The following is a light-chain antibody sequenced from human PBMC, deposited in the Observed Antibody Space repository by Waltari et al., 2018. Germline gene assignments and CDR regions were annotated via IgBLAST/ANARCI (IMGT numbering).Light chain of an antibody. V-gene: IGKV1-39*01. Sequence: VQMTQSPSSLSASVGDRVAITSRSGQPIRDALSWYQQKPGTAPKLLIHSASALQTGVPSRFSGSGSGTHFTLTITSLQPEDFATYYCQQSFITPLTFGVGT. CDR2: SAS. J-gene: IGKJ4*01. CDR3: QQSFITPLT. CDR1: QPIRDA.